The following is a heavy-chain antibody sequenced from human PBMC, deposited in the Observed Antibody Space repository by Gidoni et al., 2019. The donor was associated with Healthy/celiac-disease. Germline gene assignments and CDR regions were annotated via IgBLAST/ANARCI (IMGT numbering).Heavy chain of an antibody. CDR2: IRYDGSNK. CDR3: AKDDLNYFDY. CDR1: GFTFSSDG. Sequence: QVQLVESGGGVVQPGGSLRLSCAASGFTFSSDGMHWVRQAPGKGLGCVAFIRYDGSNKYYADSVKGRFTISRDNSKNTLYLQMNSLRAEDTAVYYCAKDDLNYFDYWGQGTLVTVSS. V-gene: IGHV3-30*02. J-gene: IGHJ4*02.